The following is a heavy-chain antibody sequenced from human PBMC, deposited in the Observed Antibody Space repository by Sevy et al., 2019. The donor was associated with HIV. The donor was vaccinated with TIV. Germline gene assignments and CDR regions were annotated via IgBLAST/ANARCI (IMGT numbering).Heavy chain of an antibody. CDR3: ATYIAAVGRNWFDP. CDR1: GGSISSSSSY. CDR2: VHYSGST. D-gene: IGHD6-13*01. V-gene: IGHV4-39*01. Sequence: SETLSLTCTVSGGSISSSSSYWGWIRQPPGKPLEWIGSVHYSGSTYYNPSLKSRVTISVDTSESQFSLRLSSVTAADTAVYYCATYIAAVGRNWFDPWGQGTLVTVSS. J-gene: IGHJ5*02.